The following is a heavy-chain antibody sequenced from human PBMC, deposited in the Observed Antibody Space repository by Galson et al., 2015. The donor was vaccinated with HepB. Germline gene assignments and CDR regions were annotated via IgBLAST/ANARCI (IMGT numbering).Heavy chain of an antibody. V-gene: IGHV3-48*02. D-gene: IGHD3-22*01. J-gene: IGHJ4*02. Sequence: SLRLSCAASGFTFSSYSMNWVRQAPGKGLEWVSYISSSSSTIYYADSVKGRFTISRDNAKNSLYLQMNSLRDEDTAVYYCARDLQIPHYDSSGYYPGTDYWGQGTLVTVSS. CDR1: GFTFSSYS. CDR2: ISSSSSTI. CDR3: ARDLQIPHYDSSGYYPGTDY.